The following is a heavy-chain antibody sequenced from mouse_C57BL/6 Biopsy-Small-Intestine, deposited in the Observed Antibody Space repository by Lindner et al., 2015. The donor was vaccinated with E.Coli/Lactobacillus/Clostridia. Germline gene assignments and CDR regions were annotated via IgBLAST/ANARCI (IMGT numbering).Heavy chain of an antibody. CDR3: TLRYYYDSSGRFDY. V-gene: IGHV1-83*01. Sequence: SVKVSCKVSGNTLTELSIHWVRQAPGKGLEWMGGFDPEDGETIYAQKFQGRVTMTEDTSTDTAYMELSSLTSEDTAVYFCATLRYYYDSSGRFDYWGQGTLVTVSS. CDR2: DPEDGETI. J-gene: IGHJ4*01. CDR1: NTLTELSI. D-gene: IGHD1-1*01.